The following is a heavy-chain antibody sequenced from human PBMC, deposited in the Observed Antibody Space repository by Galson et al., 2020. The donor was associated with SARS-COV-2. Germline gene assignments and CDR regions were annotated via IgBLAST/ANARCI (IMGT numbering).Heavy chain of an antibody. CDR3: ARGPTVYCSSTSCYNYFDY. Sequence: ASVKVSCKASGYTFTSYGISWVRQAPGQGLEWMGWISAYRGNTNYVQKFQDRVSMTTDASTSTAYMELRSLRSDDTAVYYCARGPTVYCSSTSCYNYFDYWGQGTLVTVSS. J-gene: IGHJ4*02. D-gene: IGHD2-2*02. CDR1: GYTFTSYG. CDR2: ISAYRGNT. V-gene: IGHV1-18*04.